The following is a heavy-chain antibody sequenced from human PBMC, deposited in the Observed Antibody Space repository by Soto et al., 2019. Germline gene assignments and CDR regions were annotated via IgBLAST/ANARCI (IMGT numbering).Heavy chain of an antibody. D-gene: IGHD4-17*01. Sequence: ASVKVSCKASGYTFTSYYMHWVRQAPGQGLEWMGIINPSGGSTSYAQKFQGGVTMTRDTSTSTVYMELSSLRSEDTAVYYCARGLTTVVTPNYFDYWGQGTLVTVSS. CDR2: INPSGGST. CDR3: ARGLTTVVTPNYFDY. CDR1: GYTFTSYY. V-gene: IGHV1-46*01. J-gene: IGHJ4*02.